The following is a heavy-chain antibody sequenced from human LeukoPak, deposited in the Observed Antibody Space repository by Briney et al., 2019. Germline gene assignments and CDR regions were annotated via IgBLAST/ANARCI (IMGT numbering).Heavy chain of an antibody. D-gene: IGHD5-12*01. CDR3: ASGYDLPY. J-gene: IGHJ4*02. Sequence: TGGSLRFSCAASTFTFSSYEMNGVRQAPGKGLEWISYISRSGSTIYYADSVKGRFTISRDNAKNSLYLQMNSLRAEDTAVYYCASGYDLPYWGQGTLVTVSS. CDR2: ISRSGSTI. V-gene: IGHV3-48*03. CDR1: TFTFSSYE.